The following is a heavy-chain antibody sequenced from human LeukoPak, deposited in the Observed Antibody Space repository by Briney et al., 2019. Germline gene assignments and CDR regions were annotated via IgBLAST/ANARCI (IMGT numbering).Heavy chain of an antibody. CDR2: SKSKTDGGTT. Sequence: PGGSLRLSCAASGFTFSHAWMSWVRQAPGEGLEWVGRSKSKTDGGTTDYAAPVKGRFTISRDESKIMLYLQMNSLKIEDTAVYYCTTVSYVGGYWGQGTLVTVSS. D-gene: IGHD3-10*02. V-gene: IGHV3-15*01. CDR1: GFTFSHAW. CDR3: TTVSYVGGY. J-gene: IGHJ4*02.